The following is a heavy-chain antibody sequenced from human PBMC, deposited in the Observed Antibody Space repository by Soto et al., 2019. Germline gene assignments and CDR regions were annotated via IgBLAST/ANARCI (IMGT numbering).Heavy chain of an antibody. D-gene: IGHD5-18*01. CDR3: AREGGTAIASRYYYYAVDV. J-gene: IGHJ6*02. Sequence: QVQLVESGGGVVQPGRALRLSCAASGFTFSSYGMHWVRQAPGKGLEWVAVIWYDGSNRYYADSVKGRFTISRDNSKNTLYLQMNSLRAEDTAVYYCAREGGTAIASRYYYYAVDVWGQGPTVPVS. CDR1: GFTFSSYG. V-gene: IGHV3-33*01. CDR2: IWYDGSNR.